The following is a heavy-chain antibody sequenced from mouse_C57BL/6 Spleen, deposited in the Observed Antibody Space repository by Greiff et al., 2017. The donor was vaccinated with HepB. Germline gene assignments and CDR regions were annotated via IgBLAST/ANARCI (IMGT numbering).Heavy chain of an antibody. V-gene: IGHV3-6*01. J-gene: IGHJ2*01. Sequence: EVKLQESGPGLVKPSQSLSLTCSVTGYSITSGYYWNWIRQFPGNKLEWMGYISYDGSNNYNPSLKNRISITRDTSKNQFFLKLNSVTTEDTATYYCARGILLDYWGQGTTLTVSS. CDR1: GYSITSGYY. CDR2: ISYDGSN. CDR3: ARGILLDY.